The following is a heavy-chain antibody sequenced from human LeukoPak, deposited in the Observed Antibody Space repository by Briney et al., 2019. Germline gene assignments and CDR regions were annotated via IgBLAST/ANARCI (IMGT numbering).Heavy chain of an antibody. CDR2: IIPIFGNA. CDR3: ARFDSFGGSFDP. D-gene: IGHD3-16*01. Sequence: ASVKVSCKASGGTFSSYAISWVRQAPGQGLEWMGRIIPIFGNANYAQKFQGRVTITTDESTSTAYMELSSLRSEDTAVYYCARFDSFGGSFDPWGQGTLVTVSS. CDR1: GGTFSSYA. J-gene: IGHJ5*02. V-gene: IGHV1-69*05.